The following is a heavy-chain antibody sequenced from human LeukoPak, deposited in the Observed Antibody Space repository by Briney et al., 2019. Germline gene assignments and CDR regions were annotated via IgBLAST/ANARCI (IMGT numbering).Heavy chain of an antibody. V-gene: IGHV3-30*18. Sequence: HPGGSLRLSCAASGFTFSSYGMHWVRQAPGKWLEWVAFISYEGSNKYYADSVKGRFTISRDNSKNTLYLQMNSLRAEDTVVYYCAKDGPPLTPSNPNINYYYYMDVWGKGTTVTVSS. J-gene: IGHJ6*03. CDR3: AKDGPPLTPSNPNINYYYYMDV. CDR2: ISYEGSNK. D-gene: IGHD2-15*01. CDR1: GFTFSSYG.